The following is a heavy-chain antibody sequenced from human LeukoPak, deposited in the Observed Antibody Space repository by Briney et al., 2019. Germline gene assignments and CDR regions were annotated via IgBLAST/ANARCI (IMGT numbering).Heavy chain of an antibody. CDR3: ASVAGTGTLDY. J-gene: IGHJ4*02. Sequence: GGSLRHSCAASGFTFSSYWMSWVRQAPGKGLEWVANIKQDGSEKYYVDSVKGRFTISRDNAKNSLYLQMNSLRAEDTAVYYCASVAGTGTLDYWGQGTLVTVSS. D-gene: IGHD6-19*01. CDR2: IKQDGSEK. V-gene: IGHV3-7*01. CDR1: GFTFSSYW.